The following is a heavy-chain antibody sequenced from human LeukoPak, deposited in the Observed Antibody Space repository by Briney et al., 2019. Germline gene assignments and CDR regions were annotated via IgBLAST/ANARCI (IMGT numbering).Heavy chain of an antibody. CDR3: AKRSSAVTTVDS. CDR2: ISGSGGST. V-gene: IGHV3-23*01. J-gene: IGHJ4*02. D-gene: IGHD1-14*01. CDR1: GFTFSTYA. Sequence: GGSLRLSCAASGFTFSTYAMSWVRQAPGKGLEWVSAISGSGGSTYYADSVKGRFTISRDNSKNTLYLQMNSLRAEDTAIYYCAKRSSAVTTVDSWGQGTLVTVSS.